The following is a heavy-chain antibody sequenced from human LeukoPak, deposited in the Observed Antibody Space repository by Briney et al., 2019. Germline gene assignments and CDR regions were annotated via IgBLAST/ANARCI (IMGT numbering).Heavy chain of an antibody. Sequence: GGSLRLSCAASGFTFSDYAMTWVRQTPWKELEWVSVISGGGDSADYADSMKGRFTISRDNSKNTLYLQMNSLRAEDTALYYCAKLGCTGTFCYANYWGQGTLVTVSS. J-gene: IGHJ4*02. D-gene: IGHD2-2*01. CDR1: GFTFSDYA. CDR3: AKLGCTGTFCYANY. V-gene: IGHV3-23*01. CDR2: ISGGGDSA.